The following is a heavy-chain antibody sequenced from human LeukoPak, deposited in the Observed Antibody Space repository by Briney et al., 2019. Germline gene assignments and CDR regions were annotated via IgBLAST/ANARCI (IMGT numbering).Heavy chain of an antibody. CDR1: GYTFSTYG. CDR3: ARDQKDYGDYEWDY. D-gene: IGHD4-17*01. CDR2: ISGYKGST. Sequence: GASVKVSCKASGYTFSTYGISWVRQAPGQGLEWMGWISGYKGSTNHAPKFRARVTMTTDTFTGTAYMDLRSLRPDDTAVYYCARDQKDYGDYEWDYWGQGTLVTVST. V-gene: IGHV1-18*01. J-gene: IGHJ4*02.